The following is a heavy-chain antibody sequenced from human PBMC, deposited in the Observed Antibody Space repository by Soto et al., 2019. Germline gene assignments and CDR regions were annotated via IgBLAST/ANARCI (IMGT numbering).Heavy chain of an antibody. CDR2: VNGDGSIT. CDR3: SRETLWFGESPKS. V-gene: IGHV3-74*01. Sequence: EVQLVESGGGLVQPGRSLRLSCAASGFTFDDYAMHWVRQAPGKGLVWVSRVNGDGSITTYADSVKGRFTISRDNAGNTLYLQMNSLRADDTAVYYCSRETLWFGESPKSGGQGTLVTVSS. D-gene: IGHD3-10*01. J-gene: IGHJ4*02. CDR1: GFTFDDYA.